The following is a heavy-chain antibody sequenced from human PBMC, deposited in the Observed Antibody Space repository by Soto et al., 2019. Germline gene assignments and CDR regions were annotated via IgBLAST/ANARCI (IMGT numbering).Heavy chain of an antibody. V-gene: IGHV3-33*01. D-gene: IGHD6-13*01. CDR3: ARVPSGTLPVYFDY. CDR1: GFTFSSYG. J-gene: IGHJ4*02. CDR2: IWYDGSNK. Sequence: QVQLVESGGGVVQPGRSLRLSCAASGFTFSSYGMHWVRQAPGKGLEWVAVIWYDGSNKYYADSVKGRFTISRDNSKNAVYLQMNSLRAEDTAVYYCARVPSGTLPVYFDYWGQGTLVTVSS.